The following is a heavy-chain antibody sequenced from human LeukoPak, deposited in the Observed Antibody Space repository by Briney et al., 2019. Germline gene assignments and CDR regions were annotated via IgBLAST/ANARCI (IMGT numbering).Heavy chain of an antibody. CDR2: TRTYNGDT. D-gene: IGHD2/OR15-2a*01. J-gene: IGHJ4*02. Sequence: ASLKVSCKTSGYAFTNYAITWVRQSPGQGPEWMGWTRTYNGDTTYAPKLQGRVTMTTDTSTRTIYLDMRNLTSDDTAVYYCARALSGNYGRVYFTEFDDWGQGTLVTVSS. CDR3: ARALSGNYGRVYFTEFDD. CDR1: GYAFTNYA. V-gene: IGHV1-18*01.